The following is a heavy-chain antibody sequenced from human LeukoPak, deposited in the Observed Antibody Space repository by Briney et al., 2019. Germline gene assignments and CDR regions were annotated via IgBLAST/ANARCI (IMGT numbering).Heavy chain of an antibody. CDR3: AKGGGLTYYDILTGYYDGNWFDP. J-gene: IGHJ5*02. CDR1: GFTFDDYA. V-gene: IGHV3-9*01. CDR2: ISRNSGSI. Sequence: PGRSLRLSCAASGFTFDDYAMHWVRQAPGKGLEWVSGISRNSGSIGYADSVKGRFTISRDNAKNSLYLQMNSLRAEDTALYYCAKGGGLTYYDILTGYYDGNWFDPWGQGTLVTVSS. D-gene: IGHD3-9*01.